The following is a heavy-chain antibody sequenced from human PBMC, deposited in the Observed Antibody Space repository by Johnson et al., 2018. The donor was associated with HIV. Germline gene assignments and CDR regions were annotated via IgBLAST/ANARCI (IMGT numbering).Heavy chain of an antibody. CDR2: INWNGGRT. J-gene: IGHJ3*02. CDR1: GFTFDHYA. D-gene: IGHD4-23*01. V-gene: IGHV3-20*04. Sequence: VQLVESGGSVVRPGGSLRLSCAASGFTFDHYAMSWIRQTPGKGLEWVSGINWNGGRTDYADSVKGRFTISRDNSKNTLYLQMNSLRAEDTAVYYCARVTLVLDIWGQGTMVTVSS. CDR3: ARVTLVLDI.